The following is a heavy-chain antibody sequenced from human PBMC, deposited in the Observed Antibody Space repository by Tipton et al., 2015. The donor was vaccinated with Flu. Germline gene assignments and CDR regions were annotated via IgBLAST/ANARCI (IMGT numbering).Heavy chain of an antibody. D-gene: IGHD3-3*01. CDR2: INPNSGGT. CDR3: ARRYDFWSGYYRPVYYYYGMDV. V-gene: IGHV1-2*02. Sequence: QLVQSGAEVKKPGASVKVSCKASGYTFTGYYMHWVRQAPGQGLEWMGWINPNSGGTNYAQKFQGRVTMTRDTSISTAYMELSSLRSEDTAVYYCARRYDFWSGYYRPVYYYYGMDVWGQGTTVTVSS. J-gene: IGHJ6*02. CDR1: GYTFTGYY.